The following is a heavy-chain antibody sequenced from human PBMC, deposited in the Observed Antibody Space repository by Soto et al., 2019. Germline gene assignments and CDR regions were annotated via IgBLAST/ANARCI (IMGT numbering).Heavy chain of an antibody. CDR3: AKEPDV. V-gene: IGHV3-23*01. CDR2: VSPSGDST. J-gene: IGHJ6*02. CDR1: YG. Sequence: YGMTWVRQVPGKGLEWVAAVSPSGDSTYYADSLKGRLTISRDNSKNTVFLQMNSLSADDTGLYYCAKEPDVWGQAISGTVSS.